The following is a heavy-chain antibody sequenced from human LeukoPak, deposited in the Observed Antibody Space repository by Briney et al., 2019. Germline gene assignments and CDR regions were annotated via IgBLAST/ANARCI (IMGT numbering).Heavy chain of an antibody. CDR1: GLTFSNYA. J-gene: IGHJ5*02. CDR3: AKTNSELGKNWFDP. D-gene: IGHD7-27*01. Sequence: GGSLRLSCAASGLTFSNYAMHWVRQAPDKGLEWVAFIRYDGTVKTYADSVKGRFTISRDNSKNTLYLQMNSLRVQDTALYYCAKTNSELGKNWFDPWGQGTLVTVSS. CDR2: IRYDGTVK. V-gene: IGHV3-30*02.